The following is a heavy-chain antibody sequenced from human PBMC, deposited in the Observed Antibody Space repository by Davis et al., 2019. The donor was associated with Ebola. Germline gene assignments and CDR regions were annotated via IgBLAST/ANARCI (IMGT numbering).Heavy chain of an antibody. Sequence: GGSLRLSCAASGFTFSSYGMHWVRQAPGKGLEWVAVIWYDGSNKYYADSVKGRFTISRDNSKNTLYLQMNSLRAEDTAVYYCAAPFYSYGADYYYYYGMDVWGQGTTVTVSS. V-gene: IGHV3-33*01. CDR2: IWYDGSNK. D-gene: IGHD5-18*01. J-gene: IGHJ6*02. CDR1: GFTFSSYG. CDR3: AAPFYSYGADYYYYYGMDV.